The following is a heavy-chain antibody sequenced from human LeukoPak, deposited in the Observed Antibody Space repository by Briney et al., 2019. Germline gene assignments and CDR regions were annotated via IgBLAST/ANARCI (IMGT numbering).Heavy chain of an antibody. CDR2: VYYIGST. Sequence: SETPSLTCTVSGGSISSGGYSWSWIRQHSGKGLECIGAVYYIGSTYYNPSLKSRVTISVDTSKNQFSLKLSSVTAADTAVYYCARAVYDYVWGSYRYPLQSFDIWGQGTMVTVSS. V-gene: IGHV4-31*03. D-gene: IGHD3-16*02. J-gene: IGHJ3*02. CDR1: GGSISSGGYS. CDR3: ARAVYDYVWGSYRYPLQSFDI.